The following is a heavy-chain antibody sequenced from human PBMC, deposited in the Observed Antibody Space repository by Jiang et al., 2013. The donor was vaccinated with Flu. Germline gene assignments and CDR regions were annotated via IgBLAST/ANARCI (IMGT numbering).Heavy chain of an antibody. CDR2: INWNGGST. D-gene: IGHD1-1*01. CDR3: ARALRSVNGVGDWYFDL. V-gene: IGHV3-20*01. J-gene: IGHJ2*01. Sequence: SGINWNGGSTGYADSVKGRFTISRDNAKNSLYLQMNSLRAEDTALYHCARALRSVNGVGDWYFDLWGRGTLVTVSS.